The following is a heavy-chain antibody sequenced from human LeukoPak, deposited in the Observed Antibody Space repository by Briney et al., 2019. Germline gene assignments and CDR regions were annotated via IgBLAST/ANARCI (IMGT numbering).Heavy chain of an antibody. CDR1: GFTFNNYD. V-gene: IGHV3-13*04. D-gene: IGHD3-9*01. Sequence: PGGSLRLSCAASGFTFNNYDMHWVRHTTGKGLEWVSDIGTAGDTYYPGSVKGRFTISRENAKNSLYLQMNSLRAGDTAVYFCARGRYYDILTGYLPDAFDIWGQGTMVTVSS. CDR3: ARGRYYDILTGYLPDAFDI. CDR2: IGTAGDT. J-gene: IGHJ3*02.